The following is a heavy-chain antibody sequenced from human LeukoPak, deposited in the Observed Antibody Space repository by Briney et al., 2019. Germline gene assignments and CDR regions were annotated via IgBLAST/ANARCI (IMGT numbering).Heavy chain of an antibody. J-gene: IGHJ4*02. Sequence: SVKVSCKASGGTFSSYAISWVRQAPGQGLEWMGAIIPIFGTANYAQNFQGRVTITADESTSTAYMELSSLRSEDTAVYYCARVRVTPPRYFDYWGQGTLVTVSS. D-gene: IGHD2-21*02. CDR3: ARVRVTPPRYFDY. CDR2: IIPIFGTA. CDR1: GGTFSSYA. V-gene: IGHV1-69*13.